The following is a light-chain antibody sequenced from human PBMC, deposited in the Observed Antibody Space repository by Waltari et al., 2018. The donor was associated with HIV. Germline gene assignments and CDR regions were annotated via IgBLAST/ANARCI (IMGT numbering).Light chain of an antibody. J-gene: IGLJ3*02. CDR2: DVD. V-gene: IGLV2-11*01. CDR1: TSSLRDTNF. CDR3: SAFVASSSWV. Sequence: SALTQPRSVSGSPGRSVSISCTGATSSLRDTNFVSWYQQHAGRAPRVVLVDVDKRPSDVPGRFSASKSGDTTSLTISGLQPDDEALYFCSAFVASSSWVFGGGTQL.